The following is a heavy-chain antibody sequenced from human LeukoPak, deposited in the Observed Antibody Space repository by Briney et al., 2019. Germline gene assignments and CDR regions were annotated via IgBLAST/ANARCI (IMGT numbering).Heavy chain of an antibody. D-gene: IGHD6-6*01. CDR3: ARIGYSSSSFDY. CDR2: IKQDGSEK. Sequence: PGGSLRLPCAASGFTYTKYWMSWVRQGPGKGLEWLANIKQDGSEKDYLDSVKGRFTISRDNAKNSLYLQMNSLRAEDTAVYLCARIGYSSSSFDYWGQGTLVTVSS. V-gene: IGHV3-7*01. J-gene: IGHJ4*02. CDR1: GFTYTKYW.